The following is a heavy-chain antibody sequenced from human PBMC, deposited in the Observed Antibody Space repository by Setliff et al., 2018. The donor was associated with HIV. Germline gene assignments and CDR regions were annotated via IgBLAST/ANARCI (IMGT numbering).Heavy chain of an antibody. D-gene: IGHD2-15*01. CDR2: IIWNGVCT. V-gene: IGHV3-20*04. CDR3: ARDGLEGDMAGRQRTDAFGY. J-gene: IGHJ4*02. Sequence: GGSLRLSCAASRFTFDDCRMTWVRQAPGKGLEWVSGIIWNGVCTPYPHSLKGRFSISGDNAENSLYLQMNSLRGEDTAVYYCARDGLEGDMAGRQRTDAFGYWGQGTLVTVSS. CDR1: RFTFDDCR.